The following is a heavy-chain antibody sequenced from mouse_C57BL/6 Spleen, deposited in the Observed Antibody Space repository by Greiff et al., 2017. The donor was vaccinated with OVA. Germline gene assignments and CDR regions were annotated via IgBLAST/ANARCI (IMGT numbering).Heavy chain of an antibody. J-gene: IGHJ4*01. CDR1: GFSLTSYG. Sequence: QVQLQQSGPGLVQPSQSLSITCTVSGFSLTSYGVHWVRQSPGKGLEWLGVIWSGGSTDYNAAFISRLSISKDNSKSQVFFKMNSLQADDTAIYYCARKGGVYDGYPYYAMDYWGQGTSVTVSS. D-gene: IGHD2-3*01. CDR2: IWSGGST. CDR3: ARKGGVYDGYPYYAMDY. V-gene: IGHV2-2*01.